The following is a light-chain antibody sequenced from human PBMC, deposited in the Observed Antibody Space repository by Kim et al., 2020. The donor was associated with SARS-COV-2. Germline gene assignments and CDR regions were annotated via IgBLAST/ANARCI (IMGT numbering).Light chain of an antibody. Sequence: SYELTQPPSVSVSPGQTASITCSGDKLGDKYACWYQKKPGQSPVLVIYQDSKRPSGITERFSGSNSGNTATLTISGTQAMDEADYYCQAWDSSAVVFGGG. CDR2: QDS. J-gene: IGLJ2*01. CDR1: KLGDKY. V-gene: IGLV3-1*01. CDR3: QAWDSSAVV.